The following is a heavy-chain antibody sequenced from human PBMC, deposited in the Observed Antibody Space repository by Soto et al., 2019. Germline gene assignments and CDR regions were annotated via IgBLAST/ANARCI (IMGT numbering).Heavy chain of an antibody. CDR2: IYPGDSDT. Sequence: GESLKISCKGSGCSFTSYWIGWVRQMPGKGLEWMGIIYPGDSDTRYSPSFQGQVTISADKSISTAYLQWSSLKASDTAMYYCARFWARDIVVVVAATDDAFDIWGQGTMVTVSS. V-gene: IGHV5-51*01. J-gene: IGHJ3*02. CDR3: ARFWARDIVVVVAATDDAFDI. CDR1: GCSFTSYW. D-gene: IGHD2-15*01.